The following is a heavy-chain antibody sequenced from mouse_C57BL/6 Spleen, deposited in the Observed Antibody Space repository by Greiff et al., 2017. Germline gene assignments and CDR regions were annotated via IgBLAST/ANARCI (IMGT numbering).Heavy chain of an antibody. CDR1: GYAFSSYW. J-gene: IGHJ1*03. CDR2: IYPGDGDT. V-gene: IGHV1-80*01. Sequence: VQVVESGAELVKPGASVKISCKASGYAFSSYWMNWVKQRPGKGLEWIGQIYPGDGDTNYNGKFKGKATLTADKSSSTAYMQLSSLTSEDSAVYFCARCGTVGYFDVWGTGTTVTVSS. CDR3: ARCGTVGYFDV. D-gene: IGHD1-1*01.